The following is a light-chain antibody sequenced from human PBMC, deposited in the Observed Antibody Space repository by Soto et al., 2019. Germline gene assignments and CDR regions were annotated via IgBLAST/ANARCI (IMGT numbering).Light chain of an antibody. Sequence: EIVLTQSPGTLSLSPGERATLSCRASQSVSSNYLAWYQQKPGQAPRLLIYGASTRATGVPGRFSGSGSGTEFTLTISSLQSEDFAVYYCQQYNHWPLTFGGGTKVDIK. CDR2: GAS. CDR1: QSVSSN. J-gene: IGKJ4*01. CDR3: QQYNHWPLT. V-gene: IGKV3-15*01.